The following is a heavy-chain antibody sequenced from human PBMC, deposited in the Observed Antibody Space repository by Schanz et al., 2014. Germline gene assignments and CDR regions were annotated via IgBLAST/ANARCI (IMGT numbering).Heavy chain of an antibody. Sequence: QVQLVQSGAEVKKPGASVKVSCKASGYTFTSDSMHWVRQAPGQGLEWMGMINPSGGSTTYAQKFQGRVTMTRDTSTSTVYMELRSLRSDDTAVYYCARDRRRYCSTASCLHDNWFDPWGQGTLVIVAS. J-gene: IGHJ5*02. CDR3: ARDRRRYCSTASCLHDNWFDP. D-gene: IGHD2-2*01. CDR1: GYTFTSDS. CDR2: INPSGGST. V-gene: IGHV1-46*01.